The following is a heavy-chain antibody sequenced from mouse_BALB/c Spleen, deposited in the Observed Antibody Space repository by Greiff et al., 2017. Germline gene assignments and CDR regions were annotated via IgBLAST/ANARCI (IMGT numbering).Heavy chain of an antibody. D-gene: IGHD1-1*01. CDR1: GFTFSSFG. CDR2: ISSGSSTI. J-gene: IGHJ2*01. V-gene: IGHV5-17*02. Sequence: EVKLVESGGGLVQPGGSRKLSCAASGFTFSSFGMHWVRQAPEKGLEWVAYISSGSSTIYYADTVKGRFTISRDKPKNTLFLQMTSLRSEDTAMYYCARQTITTVVAMDFDYWGQGTTLTVSA. CDR3: ARQTITTVVAMDFDY.